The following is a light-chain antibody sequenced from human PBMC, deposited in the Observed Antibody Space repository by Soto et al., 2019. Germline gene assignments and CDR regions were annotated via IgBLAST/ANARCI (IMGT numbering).Light chain of an antibody. J-gene: IGKJ1*01. CDR1: QSVLYSANNKNY. CDR2: WAS. Sequence: DIVMTQSPDSLAVSLSERATINCKSSQSVLYSANNKNYLAWYQQKPGQPPKLLISWASTRESGVPDRFSGSGSGTDFTLTISSLQAEDVALYYCQQYDSSPRTFGQGTRVEIK. V-gene: IGKV4-1*01. CDR3: QQYDSSPRT.